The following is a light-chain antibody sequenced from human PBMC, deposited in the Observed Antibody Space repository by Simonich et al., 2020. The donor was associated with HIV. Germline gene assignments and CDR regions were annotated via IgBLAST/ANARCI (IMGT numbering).Light chain of an antibody. J-gene: IGKJ1*01. CDR2: KAS. CDR1: QSISRG. CDR3: QQFNSYAWT. V-gene: IGKV1-5*03. Sequence: DIQMTQSPSTLSASVGDRVTITCRASQSISRGLAWNQQKPGKAPKLLIYKASSLESGVPSRFSGSGSETEFTLTISSLQPEDFATYYCQQFNSYAWTFGPGTKVEIK.